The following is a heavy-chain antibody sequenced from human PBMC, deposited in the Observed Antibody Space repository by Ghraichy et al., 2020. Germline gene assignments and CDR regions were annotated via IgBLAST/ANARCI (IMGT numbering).Heavy chain of an antibody. CDR1: GYTFTNYV. D-gene: IGHD4-17*01. V-gene: IGHV1-3*01. Sequence: ASVKVSCKASGYTFTNYVMHWVRQAPGQRLEWMGWINADNDNTKYSQKFQGRVTITRDTSASTAYMELSSLKSEDTAVYYCARDFYDFGDPSVYLDYWGQGTLVTVSS. J-gene: IGHJ4*02. CDR3: ARDFYDFGDPSVYLDY. CDR2: INADNDNT.